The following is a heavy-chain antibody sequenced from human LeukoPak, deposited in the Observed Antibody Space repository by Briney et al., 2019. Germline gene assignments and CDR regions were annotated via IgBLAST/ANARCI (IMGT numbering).Heavy chain of an antibody. J-gene: IGHJ6*02. CDR2: INPNSGGT. CDR1: GYTFTGYY. Sequence: ASVKVSCKASGYTFTGYYMHWVRQAPGQGLEWMGRINPNSGGTNYAQKFQGRVTMTRDTSISTAYMELSRLRSDDTAVYYCARGQLLYEDYYGMDVWGQGTTVTVSS. V-gene: IGHV1-2*06. CDR3: ARGQLLYEDYYGMDV. D-gene: IGHD2-2*02.